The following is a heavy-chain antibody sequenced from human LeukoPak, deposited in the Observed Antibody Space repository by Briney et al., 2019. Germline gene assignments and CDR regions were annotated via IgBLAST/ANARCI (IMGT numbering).Heavy chain of an antibody. V-gene: IGHV4-31*03. CDR1: GGSISSGGYY. J-gene: IGHJ4*02. CDR2: IYYSGST. D-gene: IGHD6-13*01. Sequence: SETLSLTCTVSGGSISSGGYYWSWIRQHPGKGLGWIGYIYYSGSTYYNPSLKSRVTISVDTSKNQFSLKLSSVTAADTAVYYCARVAAAGTWYFDYWGQGTLVTVSS. CDR3: ARVAAAGTWYFDY.